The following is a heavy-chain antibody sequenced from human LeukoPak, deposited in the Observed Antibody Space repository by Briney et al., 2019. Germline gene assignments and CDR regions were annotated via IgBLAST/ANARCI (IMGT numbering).Heavy chain of an antibody. D-gene: IGHD3-10*01. V-gene: IGHV1-69*13. CDR3: ARGLWFGELSAEYFQH. Sequence: SVKVSCKAPGGTFSSYAISWVRQAPGQGLEWMGGIIPIFGTANYAQKFQGRVTITADESTSTAYMELSSLRSEDTAVYYCARGLWFGELSAEYFQHWGQGTLVTVSS. CDR2: IIPIFGTA. J-gene: IGHJ1*01. CDR1: GGTFSSYA.